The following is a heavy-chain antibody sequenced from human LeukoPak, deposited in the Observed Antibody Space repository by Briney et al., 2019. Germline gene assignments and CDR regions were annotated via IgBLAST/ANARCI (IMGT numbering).Heavy chain of an antibody. D-gene: IGHD2-15*01. J-gene: IGHJ4*02. Sequence: GGTLRLSCAASGSTFSSYGMSWVRQAPGKGLEWVSAISGSGGSTYYADSVKGRFTISRDTSRSTLYLQMNSLRAEDAAVYYCAKAPVTSCRGAFCYPFDYWGQGTLVTVSS. CDR3: AKAPVTSCRGAFCYPFDY. CDR1: GSTFSSYG. V-gene: IGHV3-23*01. CDR2: ISGSGGST.